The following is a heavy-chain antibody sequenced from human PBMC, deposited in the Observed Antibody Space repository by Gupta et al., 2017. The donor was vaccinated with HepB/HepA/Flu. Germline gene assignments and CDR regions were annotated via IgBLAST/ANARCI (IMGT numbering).Heavy chain of an antibody. CDR2: IYYSGST. CDR3: ARQRIAARYWFDP. CDR1: GGSISSSSYY. J-gene: IGHJ5*02. Sequence: QLQLQESGPGLVKPSETLSLTCTVSGGSISSSSYYWGWIRQPPGKGLEWIGSIYYSGSTYYNPSLKSRVTISVDTSKNQFSLKLSSVTAADTAVYYCARQRIAARYWFDPWGQGTLVTVSS. D-gene: IGHD6-6*01. V-gene: IGHV4-39*01.